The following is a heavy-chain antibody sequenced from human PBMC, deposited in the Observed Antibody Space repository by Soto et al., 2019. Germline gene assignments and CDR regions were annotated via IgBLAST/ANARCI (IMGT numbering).Heavy chain of an antibody. CDR2: ISGSAAFT. CDR3: AKGDYVSP. Sequence: EVQLLESGGGLVQPGGSLRLSCAASGFTFSTSAMSWVRQAPGKGLEWVSAISGSAAFTYYADSAKGRFTISRDNSKNTLSLQMNSLRDEDTAVYYCAKGDYVSPWGQGTLVTVSS. J-gene: IGHJ5*02. V-gene: IGHV3-23*01. D-gene: IGHD3-16*01. CDR1: GFTFSTSA.